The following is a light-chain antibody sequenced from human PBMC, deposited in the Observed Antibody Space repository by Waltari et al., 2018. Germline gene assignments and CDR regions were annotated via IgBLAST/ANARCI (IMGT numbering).Light chain of an antibody. CDR2: KAS. Sequence: DIQMTQSPSTLSASVGDRVTITCRASQSISSWLAWYQQKPGKAPKVLIYKASNLESGVPSRFSGSVSGTQFTLTISSLQPDDFATYYCQQYNSYSWTFGQGTKVEIK. J-gene: IGKJ1*01. CDR3: QQYNSYSWT. CDR1: QSISSW. V-gene: IGKV1-5*03.